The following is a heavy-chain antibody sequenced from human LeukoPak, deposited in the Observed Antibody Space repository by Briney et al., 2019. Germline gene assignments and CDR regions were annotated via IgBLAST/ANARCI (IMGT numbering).Heavy chain of an antibody. CDR2: IKQDGSEK. CDR1: GFTFSSYW. D-gene: IGHD2-2*01. J-gene: IGHJ6*02. V-gene: IGHV3-7*01. CDR3: ARDGDIVVVPAATRGYYYYGIDV. Sequence: GGSLRLSCAASGFTFSSYWMSWVRQAPGKGLEWVANIKQDGSEKYYVDSVKGRFTISRDNAKNSLYLQMNSLRAEDTAVYYCARDGDIVVVPAATRGYYYYGIDVWGQGTTVTVSS.